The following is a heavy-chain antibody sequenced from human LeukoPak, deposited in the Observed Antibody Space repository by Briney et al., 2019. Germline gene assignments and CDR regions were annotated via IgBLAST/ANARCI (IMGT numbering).Heavy chain of an antibody. Sequence: ASVKVSCKTSGYTFTAYYIHWVRQAPGQGLEWMGRINPNSGGTDSAQKFQGRVTMTRDTSMNTAYMELSRLRSDDTAVYYCARDLSGISSATDAFDMWGRGTMVTVSS. V-gene: IGHV1-2*06. J-gene: IGHJ3*02. CDR2: INPNSGGT. CDR3: ARDLSGISSATDAFDM. D-gene: IGHD1-14*01. CDR1: GYTFTAYY.